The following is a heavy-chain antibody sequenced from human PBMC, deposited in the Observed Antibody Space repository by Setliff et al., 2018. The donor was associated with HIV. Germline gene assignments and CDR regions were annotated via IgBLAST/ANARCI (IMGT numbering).Heavy chain of an antibody. Sequence: PSETLSLTCSVSGGSVTSGGGYYWSWIRQLPGKGLEWIGNIYYSGGTSYNPSLQSRVSISVDMSKNQFTLKLTSLTAADTAVYYCARGYGDPPPGYYYMDVWGKGTTVTVSS. D-gene: IGHD4-17*01. CDR2: IYYSGGT. CDR1: GGSVTSGGGYY. CDR3: ARGYGDPPPGYYYMDV. V-gene: IGHV4-31*03. J-gene: IGHJ6*03.